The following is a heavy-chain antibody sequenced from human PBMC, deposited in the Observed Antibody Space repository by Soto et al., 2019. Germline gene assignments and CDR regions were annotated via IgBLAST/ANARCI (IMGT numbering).Heavy chain of an antibody. J-gene: IGHJ4*02. CDR2: IYYSGST. Sequence: QVQLQESGPGLVKPSQTLSLTCTVSGGSISSGGYYWSWIRQHPGKGLEWIGYIYYSGSTYYNPSLKSRVTISVDTYKNQFYLKLSSVTAADTAVYDCASQSVMVRGVITSFVSFDYWGQGTLVTVSS. D-gene: IGHD3-10*01. V-gene: IGHV4-31*03. CDR1: GGSISSGGYY. CDR3: ASQSVMVRGVITSFVSFDY.